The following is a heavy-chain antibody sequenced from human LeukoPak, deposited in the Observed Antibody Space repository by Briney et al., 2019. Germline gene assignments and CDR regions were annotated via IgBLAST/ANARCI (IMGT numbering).Heavy chain of an antibody. J-gene: IGHJ6*04. CDR1: GFTFDSYS. V-gene: IGHV3-21*01. Sequence: GGSLRLSCADSGFTFDSYSMNWVHQAPGKGLEWVSSISSSSSSIYYADSVKGRFTISRDNAKNSLYLQMNSLRAEDTAVYYCARGPTMKMDVWGKGTTVTVSS. CDR2: ISSSSSSI. CDR3: ARGPTMKMDV. D-gene: IGHD3-22*01.